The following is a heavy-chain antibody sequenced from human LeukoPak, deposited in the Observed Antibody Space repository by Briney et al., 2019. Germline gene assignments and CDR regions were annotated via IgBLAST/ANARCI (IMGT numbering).Heavy chain of an antibody. CDR1: GYTFTSYG. CDR2: ISAYNGNT. D-gene: IGHD3-10*01. V-gene: IGHV1-18*04. J-gene: IGHJ3*02. CDR3: ARDHDGSGPPLFEGDAFDI. Sequence: ASVKVSCKASGYTFTSYGISWVRQAPGQGLEWMGWISAYNGNTNYAQKLQGRVTMTTDTSTSTAYMELRSLRSDDTAVYYCARDHDGSGPPLFEGDAFDIWGQGTMVTVSS.